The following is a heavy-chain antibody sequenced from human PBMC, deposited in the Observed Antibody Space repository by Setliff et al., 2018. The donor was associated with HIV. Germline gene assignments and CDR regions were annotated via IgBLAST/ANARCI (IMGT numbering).Heavy chain of an antibody. CDR1: GGSISSGGYY. CDR3: ARRESRYGVYYFDY. J-gene: IGHJ4*02. V-gene: IGHV4-31*03. D-gene: IGHD2-8*01. Sequence: SETLPLTCTVSGGSISSGGYYWSWIRQHPGKGLEWIGYIYYSGSTYYNPSLKSRVTISVDTSKNQFSLKLSSVTAADTAVYYCARRESRYGVYYFDYWGQGTLVTVSS. CDR2: IYYSGST.